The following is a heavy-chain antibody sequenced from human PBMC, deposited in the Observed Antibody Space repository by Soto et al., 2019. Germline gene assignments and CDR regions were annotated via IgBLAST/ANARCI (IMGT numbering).Heavy chain of an antibody. CDR1: GGSISSYY. CDR2: IYYSGST. V-gene: IGHV4-59*12. CDR3: ARDDYGMDI. J-gene: IGHJ6*02. Sequence: SETLSLTCTVSGGSISSYYWSWIRQPPGKGLEWIGYIYYSGSTYYNPSLKSRVTISVDTSKNQFSLKLSSVTAALAAVYYCARDDYGMDIWGQGPTVTVSS.